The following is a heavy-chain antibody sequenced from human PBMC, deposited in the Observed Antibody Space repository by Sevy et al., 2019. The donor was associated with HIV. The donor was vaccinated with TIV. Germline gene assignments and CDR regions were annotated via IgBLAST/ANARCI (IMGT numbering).Heavy chain of an antibody. CDR1: GGSINSDSYY. J-gene: IGHJ4*02. V-gene: IGHV4-39*01. CDR3: ARFEYGDYVSHFEY. CDR2: IYYSGTT. Sequence: SETLSLTCTVSGGSINSDSYYWGWIRQPPGKGLEWIGNIYYSGTTYYNPSLKSRVTISVDTSKNQFSLKLSAVTAADTVVYYCARFEYGDYVSHFEYWGQGTLVTVSS. D-gene: IGHD2-21*02.